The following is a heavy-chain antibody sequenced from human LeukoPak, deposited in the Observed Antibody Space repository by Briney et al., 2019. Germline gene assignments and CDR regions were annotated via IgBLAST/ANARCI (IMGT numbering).Heavy chain of an antibody. D-gene: IGHD3-22*01. Sequence: SETLSLTCTVSGGCISSGDYYWSWIRQPPGKGLEWIGYVYYSGSTYYNPSLKSRVTISVDTSKNQFSLKLSSVTAADTAVYYCARVDYDSSGPRFDYWGQGTLVTVSS. J-gene: IGHJ4*02. CDR2: VYYSGST. CDR3: ARVDYDSSGPRFDY. V-gene: IGHV4-30-4*01. CDR1: GGCISSGDYY.